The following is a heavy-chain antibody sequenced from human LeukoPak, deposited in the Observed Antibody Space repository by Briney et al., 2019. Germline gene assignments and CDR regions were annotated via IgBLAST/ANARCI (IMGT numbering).Heavy chain of an antibody. V-gene: IGHV3-7*01. J-gene: IGHJ4*02. CDR1: GFTFSSYW. CDR2: IKQDGSEK. CDR3: ARDIHLYYDILNHFDY. D-gene: IGHD3-9*01. Sequence: PGGSLRLSCAASGFTFSSYWMSWVRQPPGKGLEWVANIKQDGSEKYYVDSVKGRFTISRDNAKNSLYLQMNSLRAEDTAVYYCARDIHLYYDILNHFDYWGQGTLVTVSS.